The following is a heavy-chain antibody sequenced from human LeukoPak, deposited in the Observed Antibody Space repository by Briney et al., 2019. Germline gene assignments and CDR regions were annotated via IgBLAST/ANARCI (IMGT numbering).Heavy chain of an antibody. D-gene: IGHD6-6*01. CDR3: ARKYSSSVDV. V-gene: IGHV4-30-4*08. J-gene: IGHJ6*04. CDR2: IYHSGST. Sequence: SETLSLTCTVSGGSISSGDYYWSWIRQPPGKGLEWIGYIYHSGSTYYNPALKSRVTISVDRSKNQFSLKLSSVTAADTAVYYCARKYSSSVDVWGKGTTVTVSS. CDR1: GGSISSGDYY.